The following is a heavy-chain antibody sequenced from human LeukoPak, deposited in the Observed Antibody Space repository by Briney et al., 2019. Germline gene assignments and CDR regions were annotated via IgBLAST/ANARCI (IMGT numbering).Heavy chain of an antibody. CDR3: ARKGPNWNGDPYNWFDP. CDR2: ISAYNGNT. Sequence: ASVKVSCKASGYTFTSYGISWVRQAPGQGLEWMGWISAYNGNTNYAQKLQGRVTMTTDTSTSTAYMELRSLRSDDTAVYYCARKGPNWNGDPYNWFDPWGQGTLVTVSS. J-gene: IGHJ5*02. V-gene: IGHV1-18*04. CDR1: GYTFTSYG. D-gene: IGHD1-1*01.